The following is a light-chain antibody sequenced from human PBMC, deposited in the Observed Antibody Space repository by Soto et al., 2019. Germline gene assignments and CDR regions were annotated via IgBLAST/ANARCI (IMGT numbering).Light chain of an antibody. V-gene: IGKV3-20*01. CDR3: QQYATSPTI. J-gene: IGKJ5*01. Sequence: EIVLTQSPDTLSLSPGERATVSCRASQNVDSYLAWYQHKPGQAPRLLIYGTSSRAIGIPGRFSGSGSGTDFTLTISRVEPEDFAVYYCQQYATSPTIFGQGARLDNK. CDR1: QNVDSY. CDR2: GTS.